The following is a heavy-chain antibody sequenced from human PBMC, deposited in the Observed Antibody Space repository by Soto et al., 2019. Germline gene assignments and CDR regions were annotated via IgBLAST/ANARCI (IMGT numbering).Heavy chain of an antibody. J-gene: IGHJ3*02. Sequence: SETLSLTCTVSGDSISSGDYYWTWIRQPPGKGLEWIGYIYYSGSTNYNPSLKSRVTISVDTSKNQFSLKLSSVTAADTAVYYCARRYSSAFDIWGQGTMVTVSS. CDR3: ARRYSSAFDI. V-gene: IGHV4-61*08. D-gene: IGHD6-13*01. CDR2: IYYSGST. CDR1: GDSISSGDYY.